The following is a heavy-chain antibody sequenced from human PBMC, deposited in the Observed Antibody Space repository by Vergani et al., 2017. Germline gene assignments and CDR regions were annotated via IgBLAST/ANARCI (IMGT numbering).Heavy chain of an antibody. J-gene: IGHJ6*02. D-gene: IGHD6-19*01. CDR2: IKQDGSEK. CDR3: ARDLGIAVALEHEYYYYYGMDV. CDR1: GFTFSSYW. V-gene: IGHV3-7*03. Sequence: EVQLVESGGGLVQPGRSLRLSCAASGFTFSSYWMSWVRQAPGKGLEWVANIKQDGSEKYYVDSVKGRFTISRDNAKNSLYLQMNSLRAEDTAVYYCARDLGIAVALEHEYYYYYGMDVWGQGTTVTVSS.